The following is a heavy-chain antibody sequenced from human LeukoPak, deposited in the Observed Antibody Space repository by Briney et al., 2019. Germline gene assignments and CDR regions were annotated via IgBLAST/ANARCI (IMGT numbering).Heavy chain of an antibody. Sequence: SETLSLTCAVYGGSFSGYYWGWIRQPPGKGLEWIGSIYYSGSTYYNPSLKSRVTISVDTSKNQFSLKLSSVTAADTAVYYCAREALWATVTTGGVYNWFDPWGQGTLVTVSS. J-gene: IGHJ5*02. CDR2: IYYSGST. CDR1: GGSFSGYY. CDR3: AREALWATVTTGGVYNWFDP. V-gene: IGHV4-34*01. D-gene: IGHD4-17*01.